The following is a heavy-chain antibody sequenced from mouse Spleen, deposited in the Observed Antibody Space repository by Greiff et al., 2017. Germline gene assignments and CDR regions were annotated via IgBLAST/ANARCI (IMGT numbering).Heavy chain of an antibody. V-gene: IGHV1-7*01. Sequence: QVHVKQSGAELAKPGASVKLSCKASGYTFTSYWMHWVKQRPGQGLEWIGYINPSSGYTKYNQKFKDKATLTADKSSSTAYMQLSSLTYEDSAVYYCARTGIYYDYDEGFAYWGQGTLVTVSA. CDR3: ARTGIYYDYDEGFAY. D-gene: IGHD2-4*01. CDR1: GYTFTSYW. J-gene: IGHJ3*01. CDR2: INPSSGYT.